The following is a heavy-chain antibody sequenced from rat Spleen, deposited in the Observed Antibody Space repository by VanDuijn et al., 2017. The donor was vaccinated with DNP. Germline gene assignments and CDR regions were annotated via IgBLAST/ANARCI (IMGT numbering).Heavy chain of an antibody. CDR1: GFTFSNYG. J-gene: IGHJ3*01. V-gene: IGHV5S13*01. CDR3: ATSSYFGYDYGFAY. CDR2: ISSGGDRT. D-gene: IGHD1-7*01. Sequence: EVQLVESGGGLVQPGRSMKLSCAASGFTFSNYGMAWVRQAPKKGLEWVATISSGGDRTYYRVSVKGRFTISRDNAKDTLYLQMDSLRSEDTATYYCATSSYFGYDYGFAYWGQGTLVTVSS.